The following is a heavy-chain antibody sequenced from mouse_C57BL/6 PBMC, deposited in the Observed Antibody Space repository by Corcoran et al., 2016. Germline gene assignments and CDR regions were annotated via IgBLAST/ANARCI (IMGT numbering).Heavy chain of an antibody. CDR1: GYTFTDYY. Sequence: EVQLQQSGPELVKPGASVKISCKASGYTFTDYYMNWVKQSHGKSLEWIGDITPNNGGTSYNQKFKGKATLTVDKSSSTAYMELRSLTSEDSAVYYCALGYCNRAWFAYGGQGTLVTVSA. CDR3: ALGYCNRAWFAY. J-gene: IGHJ3*01. V-gene: IGHV1-26*01. D-gene: IGHD2-1*01. CDR2: ITPNNGGT.